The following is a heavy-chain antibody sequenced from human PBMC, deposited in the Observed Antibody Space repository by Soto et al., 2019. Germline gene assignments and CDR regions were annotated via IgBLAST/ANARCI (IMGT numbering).Heavy chain of an antibody. CDR3: ARSIAGRGRFDP. Sequence: PSATLSLTCTVSGGSISSYYWSWIRQPPGKGLEWIGYIYYSGSTNYNPSLKSRVTISVDTSKNQFSLKLSSVTAADTAVYYCARSIAGRGRFDPWGQGTLVTVSS. CDR2: IYYSGST. J-gene: IGHJ5*02. D-gene: IGHD6-6*01. CDR1: GGSISSYY. V-gene: IGHV4-59*01.